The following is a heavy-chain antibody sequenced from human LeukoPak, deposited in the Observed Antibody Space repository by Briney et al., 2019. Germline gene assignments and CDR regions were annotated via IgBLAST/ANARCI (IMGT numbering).Heavy chain of an antibody. V-gene: IGHV3-23*01. J-gene: IGHJ3*02. CDR3: ARDGLDTAMVTFAAFDI. CDR1: GFTFSSYA. D-gene: IGHD5-18*01. CDR2: ISGSGGST. Sequence: GGSLRLSCAASGFTFSSYAMSWVRQAPGKGLEWVSAISGSGGSTYYADSVKGRFTTSRDNSKNTLYLQMNSLRAEDTAVYYCARDGLDTAMVTFAAFDIWGQGTMVTVSS.